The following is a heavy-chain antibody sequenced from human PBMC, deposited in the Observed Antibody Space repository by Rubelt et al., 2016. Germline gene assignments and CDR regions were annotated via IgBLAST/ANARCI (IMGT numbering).Heavy chain of an antibody. D-gene: IGHD1-26*01. Sequence: NYAMNWVRQAPGKGLEWVSAISDSGSPTYYADSVKGRFTISRDNSKNMLYLEMNSLRAEDTAVYYCAKDPDSGTYYFAFDIWGQGTMVTVSS. J-gene: IGHJ3*02. CDR3: AKDPDSGTYYFAFDI. CDR2: ISDSGSPT. V-gene: IGHV3-23*01. CDR1: NYA.